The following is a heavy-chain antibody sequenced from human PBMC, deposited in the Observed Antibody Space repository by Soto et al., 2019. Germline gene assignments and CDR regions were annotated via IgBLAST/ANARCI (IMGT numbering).Heavy chain of an antibody. J-gene: IGHJ4*02. CDR3: TRRGSSGYYYVRYFDY. CDR1: GFTFSGSA. V-gene: IGHV3-73*01. D-gene: IGHD3-22*01. Sequence: GGSLRLSCAASGFTFSGSAMHWVRQASGKGLEWVGRIRSKANSYATAYAASVKGRFTISRDDSKNTAYLQMNSLKTEDTAVYYCTRRGSSGYYYVRYFDYWGQGALVTVSS. CDR2: IRSKANSYAT.